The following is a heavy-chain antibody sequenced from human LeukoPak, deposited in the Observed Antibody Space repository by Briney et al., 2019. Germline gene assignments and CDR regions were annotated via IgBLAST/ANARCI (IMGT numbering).Heavy chain of an antibody. J-gene: IGHJ4*02. V-gene: IGHV3-11*04. Sequence: GGSLRLSCAASGFTFSDYYMSWIRQAPGKGLEWESYISSSGSTIYYADSVKGRFTISRDNAKNSLYLQMNSLRAEDTAVYYCARDRDTAMVQPEDDYWGQGTLVTVSS. CDR2: ISSSGSTI. D-gene: IGHD5-18*01. CDR3: ARDRDTAMVQPEDDY. CDR1: GFTFSDYY.